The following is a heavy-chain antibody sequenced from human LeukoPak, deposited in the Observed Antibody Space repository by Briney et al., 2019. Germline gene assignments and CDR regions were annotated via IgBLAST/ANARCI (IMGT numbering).Heavy chain of an antibody. D-gene: IGHD3-22*01. Sequence: GGSLRLSCAASGFTFSSYAMHWVRQAPGKGLEWVAVISYDGSNKYYADSVKGRFTISRDNSKNTLYLQMNSLRAEDMAVYYCARVSRDSSGYHPLDYWGQGTLVTVSS. CDR3: ARVSRDSSGYHPLDY. CDR2: ISYDGSNK. CDR1: GFTFSSYA. J-gene: IGHJ4*02. V-gene: IGHV3-30*03.